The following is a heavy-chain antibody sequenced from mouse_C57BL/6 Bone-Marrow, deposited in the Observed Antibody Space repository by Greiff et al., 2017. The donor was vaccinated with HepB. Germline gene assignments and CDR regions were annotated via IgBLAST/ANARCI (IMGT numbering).Heavy chain of an antibody. CDR2: IHPNSGST. V-gene: IGHV1-64*01. J-gene: IGHJ3*01. D-gene: IGHD1-1*01. CDR1: GYTFTSYW. CDR3: AYYYYGSSYDAY. Sequence: QVQLQQPGAELVKPGASVKLSCKASGYTFTSYWMHWVKQRPGQGLEWIGMIHPNSGSTNYNEKFKSKATLTVDKSSSTAYMQLSSLTSEDSAVYYGAYYYYGSSYDAYWGQGTLVTVSA.